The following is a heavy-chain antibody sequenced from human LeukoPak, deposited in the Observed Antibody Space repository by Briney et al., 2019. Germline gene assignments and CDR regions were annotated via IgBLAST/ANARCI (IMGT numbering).Heavy chain of an antibody. V-gene: IGHV3-30*02. CDR2: IRYDGGNQ. CDR1: GFTFSSYA. CDR3: AKDGDDGIES. Sequence: PGGPLRLSCAASGFTFSSYAMHWVRQAPGKGLEWLAFIRYDGGNQYYADSVKGRFTISRDNYKNTLSLQMNSLRVEDMAVYYCAKDGDDGIESWGQGTLVTVSS. J-gene: IGHJ4*02. D-gene: IGHD7-27*01.